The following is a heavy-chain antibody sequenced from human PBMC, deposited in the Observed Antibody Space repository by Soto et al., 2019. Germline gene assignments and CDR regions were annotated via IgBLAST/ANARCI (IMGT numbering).Heavy chain of an antibody. CDR2: IYWDDDK. Sequence: QITLNESGPTLVKPTQTLTLTCTFSGFSLTTSGVGVGWIRQPPGKALEWLALIYWDDDKRYSPSLKSRLTITKDTSKNQVVLTMTNMDPVDTATYFCALRDGFGAFDSWGQGTLVTVSS. V-gene: IGHV2-5*02. CDR1: GFSLTTSGVG. J-gene: IGHJ5*01. CDR3: ALRDGFGAFDS. D-gene: IGHD3-10*01.